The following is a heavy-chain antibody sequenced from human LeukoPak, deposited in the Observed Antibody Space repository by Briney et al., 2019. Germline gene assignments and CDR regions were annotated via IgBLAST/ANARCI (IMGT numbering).Heavy chain of an antibody. CDR1: GFTFSSYW. J-gene: IGHJ6*03. CDR3: ARGVRGSGHYYYYMDV. D-gene: IGHD3-10*01. Sequence: PGGSLRLSCAASGFTFSSYWMSWVRQAPGKGLEWVANIKQDGSEKYYVDSVKGRFTISRDNAKNSLYLQMNSLRAEDTAVYYCARGVRGSGHYYYYMDVWGKGTTVTVSS. CDR2: IKQDGSEK. V-gene: IGHV3-7*01.